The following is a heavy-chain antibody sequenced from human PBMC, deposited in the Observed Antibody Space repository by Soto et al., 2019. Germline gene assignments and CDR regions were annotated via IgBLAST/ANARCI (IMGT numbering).Heavy chain of an antibody. Sequence: QVQLVQSGAEVKKPGSSVKVSCRASGGHFDRFALSWLRQAHGQGLEWMGGIIPFLSATTYAQKFQGRVTITADESASTLYLELRSLTSDDTAVYSCARGEDDYGDFGSMDVWGQGTSVTVSS. J-gene: IGHJ6*02. D-gene: IGHD4-17*01. CDR2: IIPFLSAT. V-gene: IGHV1-69*01. CDR1: GGHFDRFA. CDR3: ARGEDDYGDFGSMDV.